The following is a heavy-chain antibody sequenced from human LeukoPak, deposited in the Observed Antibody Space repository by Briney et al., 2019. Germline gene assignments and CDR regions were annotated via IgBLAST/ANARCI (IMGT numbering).Heavy chain of an antibody. Sequence: SGPALVKPTQTLTLTCTFSGFSLSTSSMCVSWIRHPPGKALEWLARIDGDDDKYYSRSLKSRLTISKDTSKTQVVLTMTNMDPVATATYYCARYHSGSYSYGIDVWGQGTTVTVSS. CDR3: ARYHSGSYSYGIDV. CDR2: IDGDDDK. D-gene: IGHD1-26*01. CDR1: GFSLSTSSMC. J-gene: IGHJ6*02. V-gene: IGHV2-70*11.